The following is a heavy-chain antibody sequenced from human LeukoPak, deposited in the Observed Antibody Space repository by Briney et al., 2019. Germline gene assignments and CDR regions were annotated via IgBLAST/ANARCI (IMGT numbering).Heavy chain of an antibody. CDR2: ISSSGSTI. CDR1: GFTFSSYE. V-gene: IGHV3-48*03. Sequence: GRSLRLSCAASGFTFSSYEMSWVRHAPGEGLEWVSYISSSGSTIYYADSVKGRFTLSRDNAKNSLYLQMNSLRAEDTAVYYCAELGITMIGGVWGKGTTVTISS. CDR3: AELGITMIGGV. D-gene: IGHD3-10*02. J-gene: IGHJ6*04.